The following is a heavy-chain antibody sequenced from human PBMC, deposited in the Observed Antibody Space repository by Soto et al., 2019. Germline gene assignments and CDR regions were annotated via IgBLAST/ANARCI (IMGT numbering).Heavy chain of an antibody. D-gene: IGHD2-21*02. CDR3: ANYDVGTIIQDY. V-gene: IGHV4-34*01. J-gene: IGHJ4*02. CDR2: IHHDGST. CDR1: VGSSSSHS. Sequence: PSETLSLTCAISVGSSSSHSKSWVRQPPGKGLEWIGEIHHDGSTNYNPSLKSRVTISGDTSKNHFSLELSSVTAADTAVYYCANYDVGTIIQDYWGQGNLVTVSS.